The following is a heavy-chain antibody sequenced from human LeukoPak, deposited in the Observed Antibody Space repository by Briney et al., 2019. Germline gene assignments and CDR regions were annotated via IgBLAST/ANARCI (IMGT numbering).Heavy chain of an antibody. CDR3: ARRCGGSCFYAFDI. D-gene: IGHD2-15*01. CDR1: GFTVSSNY. V-gene: IGHV3-66*01. Sequence: HPGRSLRLSCAASGFTVSSNYMSWVRQAPGKVLGWVSVIYSVGSTYYDDSVKGRFTISRHNSKNTLYLQMNSLRAEDTAVYYCARRCGGSCFYAFDIWGQGTMVTVSS. CDR2: IYSVGST. J-gene: IGHJ3*02.